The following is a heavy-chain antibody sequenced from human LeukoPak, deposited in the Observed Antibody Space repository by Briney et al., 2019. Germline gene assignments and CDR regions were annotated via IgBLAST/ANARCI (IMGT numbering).Heavy chain of an antibody. CDR2: INPNSGGT. V-gene: IGHV1-2*02. CDR1: AYSFADYY. J-gene: IGHJ5*02. Sequence: ASVKVSCKASAYSFADYYMHWVRQAPGQGLEWMGWINPNSGGTNYAQKFQGRVTMTRDTSISTAYMELSRLRSDDTAVYYCARGQYNYGRDWFDPWGQGTLVTVSS. CDR3: ARGQYNYGRDWFDP. D-gene: IGHD5-18*01.